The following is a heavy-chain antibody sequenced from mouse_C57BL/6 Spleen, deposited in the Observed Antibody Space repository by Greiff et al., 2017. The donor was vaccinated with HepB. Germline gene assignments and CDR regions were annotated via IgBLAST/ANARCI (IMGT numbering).Heavy chain of an antibody. CDR2: IRSKSNNYAT. D-gene: IGHD2-2*01. J-gene: IGHJ4*01. CDR1: GFSFNTYA. CDR3: VRQGDGYDGYAMDY. V-gene: IGHV10-1*01. Sequence: EVQGVESGGGLVQPKGSLKLSCAASGFSFNTYAMNWVRQAPGKGLEWVARIRSKSNNYATYYADSVKDRFTISRDDSESMLYLQMNNLKTEDTAMYYCVRQGDGYDGYAMDYWGQGTSVTVSS.